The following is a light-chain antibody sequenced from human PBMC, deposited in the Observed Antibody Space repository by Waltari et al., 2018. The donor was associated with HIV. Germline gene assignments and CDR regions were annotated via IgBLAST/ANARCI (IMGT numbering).Light chain of an antibody. CDR1: SSDIGAYNH. J-gene: IGLJ3*02. V-gene: IGLV2-14*03. Sequence: QSALTQPASVSGSRGQSITMSCTGTSSDIGAYNHVSWFQQLPGKAPKLTIYDVTDRPSGVSARFSGSKSVITAAPTISGLQADDEGDYYCSSYTASNTLWVFGGGTKLTVL. CDR3: SSYTASNTLWV. CDR2: DVT.